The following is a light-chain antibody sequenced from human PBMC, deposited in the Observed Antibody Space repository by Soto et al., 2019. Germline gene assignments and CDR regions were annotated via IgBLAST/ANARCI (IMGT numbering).Light chain of an antibody. CDR2: SVS. CDR3: QQYNNWPRT. Sequence: EIVFTQSPGTLSLSPGERATLSCRASQSVSGHLAWYQQKPGQAPRLLIYSVSTRATGIPARFSGSGSGTEFTLTISSLQSEDFAVYYCQQYNNWPRTFGQGTKVDIK. J-gene: IGKJ1*01. V-gene: IGKV3-15*01. CDR1: QSVSGH.